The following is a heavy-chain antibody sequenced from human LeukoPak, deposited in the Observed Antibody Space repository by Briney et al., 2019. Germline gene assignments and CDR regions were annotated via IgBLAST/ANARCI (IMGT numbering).Heavy chain of an antibody. CDR3: ARLHLGDPWGSGSPIWFDP. CDR2: INKDGSVA. Sequence: GGSLRLSCVGSGFMFSNYWMSWVRQAPGKGLEWVANINKDGSVAYSADSLKGRFTFSRDNAKSSLFLQMNSLRVEDSAVYYCARLHLGDPWGSGSPIWFDPWGQGTLVTVSS. V-gene: IGHV3-7*03. D-gene: IGHD3-10*01. CDR1: GFMFSNYW. J-gene: IGHJ5*02.